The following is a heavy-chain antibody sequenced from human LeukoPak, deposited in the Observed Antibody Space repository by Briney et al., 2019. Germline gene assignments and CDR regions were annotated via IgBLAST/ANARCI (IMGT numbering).Heavy chain of an antibody. CDR1: GGSFSGYY. CDR2: INHSGST. V-gene: IGHV4-34*01. D-gene: IGHD5/OR15-5a*01. J-gene: IGHJ5*02. CDR3: ASGPPQKCFDP. Sequence: PSETLSLTCAVYGGSFSGYYRSWIRQPPGKGLEWIGEINHSGSTNYNPSLKSRVTISVDTSKNQFSLKLSSVTAADTAVYYCASGPPQKCFDPWGQGTLVTVSS.